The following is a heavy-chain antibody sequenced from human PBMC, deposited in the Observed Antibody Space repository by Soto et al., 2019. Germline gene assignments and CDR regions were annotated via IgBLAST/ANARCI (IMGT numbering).Heavy chain of an antibody. CDR2: IYYSGST. CDR1: GGSISSSTYY. Sequence: SETLSLTCTVSGGSISSSTYYWGWIRQSPGKGLEWIGSIYYSGSTYYNPSLKSRVTISVDTSKNQFSLKLSSVTAADTAVYYCARHQRLLRYFDWLPEDYYYYYGMDVWGQGTTVTVSS. CDR3: ARHQRLLRYFDWLPEDYYYYYGMDV. V-gene: IGHV4-39*01. D-gene: IGHD3-9*01. J-gene: IGHJ6*02.